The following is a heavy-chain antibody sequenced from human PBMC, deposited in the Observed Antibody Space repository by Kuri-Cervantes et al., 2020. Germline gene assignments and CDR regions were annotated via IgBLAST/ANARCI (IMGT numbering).Heavy chain of an antibody. CDR3: ARDPPHYDFWSGYLGGGPATSDY. Sequence: SLKISCAASGFTFDDYAMHWVRQAPGKGLEWVSGISWNSGSIGYADPVKGRFTISRDNAKNSLYLQMNSLRAEDTAVYYCARDPPHYDFWSGYLGGGPATSDYWGQGTLVAVSS. D-gene: IGHD3-3*01. CDR2: ISWNSGSI. V-gene: IGHV3-9*01. J-gene: IGHJ4*02. CDR1: GFTFDDYA.